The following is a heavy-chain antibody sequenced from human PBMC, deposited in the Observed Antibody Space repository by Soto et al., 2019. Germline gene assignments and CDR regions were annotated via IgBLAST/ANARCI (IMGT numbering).Heavy chain of an antibody. J-gene: IGHJ6*02. Sequence: SETLSLTCAVYGGSLSGYYWSWIRQPPGKGLEWIGEINHSGSTNYNPSLKSRVTISVDTSKNQFSLKLSSVTAADTAVYYCARARLGAYYYYYYGMDVWGQGTTVTVSS. CDR1: GGSLSGYY. CDR2: INHSGST. CDR3: ARARLGAYYYYYYGMDV. V-gene: IGHV4-34*01.